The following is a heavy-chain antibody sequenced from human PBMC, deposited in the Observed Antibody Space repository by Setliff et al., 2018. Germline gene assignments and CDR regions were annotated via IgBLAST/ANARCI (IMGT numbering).Heavy chain of an antibody. J-gene: IGHJ6*02. D-gene: IGHD2-8*02. Sequence: PSETLSLTCAVSGYSISSGYYWAWIRQPPEKGLEWIGSIYRTGNTHYNPSLKSRVTISEDTSKNQLSLKLNSVTAADTAVYYCARDQDLRWCKAGTGCYYNYYGLDVWGQGTTVTVSS. CDR3: ARDQDLRWCKAGTGCYYNYYGLDV. V-gene: IGHV4-38-2*02. CDR2: IYRTGNT. CDR1: GYSISSGYY.